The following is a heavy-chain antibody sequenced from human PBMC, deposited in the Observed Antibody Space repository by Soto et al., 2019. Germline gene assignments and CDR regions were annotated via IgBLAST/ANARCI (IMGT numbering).Heavy chain of an antibody. CDR2: IWYDGSNK. V-gene: IGHV3-33*01. CDR3: ARGGCSGGSCYSGNWFDP. J-gene: IGHJ5*02. CDR1: GFTFSSYG. Sequence: QVQLVESGGGVVQPGRSLRLSCAASGFTFSSYGMHWVRQAPGKGLEWVAVIWYDGSNKYYADSVKGRFTISRDNSKNTLYLQMNSLRAEDTAVYYCARGGCSGGSCYSGNWFDPWGQGTLVTVSS. D-gene: IGHD2-15*01.